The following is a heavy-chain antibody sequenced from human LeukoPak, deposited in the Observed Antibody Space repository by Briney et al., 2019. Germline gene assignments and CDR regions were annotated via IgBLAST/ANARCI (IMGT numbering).Heavy chain of an antibody. D-gene: IGHD5-24*01. CDR2: IYYSGST. CDR1: GGSISSSSYY. J-gene: IGHJ4*02. Sequence: PSETLSLTCTVSGGSISSSSYYWGWIRQPPGKGLEWIGSIYYSGSTYYNPSLKSRVTISVDTSKNQFSLKLNSVTAADTAVYYCARGRGADGYYFDYWGQRTLVTVSS. V-gene: IGHV4-39*07. CDR3: ARGRGADGYYFDY.